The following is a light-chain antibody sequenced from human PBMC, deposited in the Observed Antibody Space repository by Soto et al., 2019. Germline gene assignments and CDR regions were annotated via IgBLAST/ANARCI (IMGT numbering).Light chain of an antibody. CDR2: SNN. CDR1: SSNIGSNT. V-gene: IGLV1-44*01. CDR3: AAWDDSLNGWV. Sequence: QLVLTQPPSASGTHGQRVTISCSGSSSNIGSNTVNWYQQLPGTAPKLLIYSNNQRPSGVPDGFSGSKSGTSASLAISGLPSEYDADYDCAAWDDSLNGWVFCGGTKMTVL. J-gene: IGLJ3*02.